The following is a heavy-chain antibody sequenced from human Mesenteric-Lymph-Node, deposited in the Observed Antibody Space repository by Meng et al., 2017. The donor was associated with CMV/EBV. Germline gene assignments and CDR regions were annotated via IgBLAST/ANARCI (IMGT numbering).Heavy chain of an antibody. CDR1: GFTFSDYSFSDYY. CDR2: ISNIGSTI. J-gene: IGHJ4*02. Sequence: GGSLRLSCAVSGFTFSDYSFSDYYMSWSRQAPGKGLEWVSYISNIGSTIYYADSVKGRFTISRDNAKNSLSLQMNSLTAADTAVYYCASRFGVLMGWGQGTLVTVSS. D-gene: IGHD3-3*01. CDR3: ASRFGVLMG. V-gene: IGHV3-11*04.